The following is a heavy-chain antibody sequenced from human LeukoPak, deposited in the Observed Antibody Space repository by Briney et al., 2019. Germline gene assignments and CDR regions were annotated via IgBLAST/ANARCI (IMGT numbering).Heavy chain of an antibody. Sequence: ASVKVSCKASGYTFTSYAMNWVRQAPGQGLEWMGWINTNTGNPTYAQGFTGRFVFSLDTSVSTAYLQISSLKAEDTAVYYCARGFPYYDILTRLYYGMDVWGQGTTVTVSS. CDR2: INTNTGNP. V-gene: IGHV7-4-1*02. CDR3: ARGFPYYDILTRLYYGMDV. D-gene: IGHD3-9*01. J-gene: IGHJ6*02. CDR1: GYTFTSYA.